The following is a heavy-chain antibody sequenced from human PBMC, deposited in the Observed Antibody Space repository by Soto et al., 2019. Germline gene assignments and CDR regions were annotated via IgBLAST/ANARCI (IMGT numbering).Heavy chain of an antibody. CDR3: AREAPPEDY. CDR2: INAYNGNT. Sequence: GASVKVSCKASGYTFTSYAIHWVRQAPGQRLEWMGWINAYNGNTNYAQKLQGRVTMTTDASTSTAYMELRSLRSDDTAVYFCAREAPPEDYWGQGSLVTGSS. J-gene: IGHJ4*02. CDR1: GYTFTSYA. V-gene: IGHV1-18*01.